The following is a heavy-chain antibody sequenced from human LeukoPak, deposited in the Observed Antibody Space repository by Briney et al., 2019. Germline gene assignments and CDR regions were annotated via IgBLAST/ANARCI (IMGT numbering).Heavy chain of an antibody. CDR1: GYTFTSYG. CDR2: ISAYNGNT. J-gene: IGHJ4*02. Sequence: GSSVTVSFKASGYTFTSYGISWVRQAPGQGLEWMGWISAYNGNTNYAQKLQGRVTKTTDTSTSTAYMELRSLRSDDTAVYYCARVWDSSGYLDYWGQGTLVTVSS. V-gene: IGHV1-18*01. D-gene: IGHD3-22*01. CDR3: ARVWDSSGYLDY.